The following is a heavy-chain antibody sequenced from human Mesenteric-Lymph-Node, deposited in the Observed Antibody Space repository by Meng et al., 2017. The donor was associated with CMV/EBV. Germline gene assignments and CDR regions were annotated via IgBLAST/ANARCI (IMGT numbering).Heavy chain of an antibody. CDR1: GGSIGNFY. CDR2: VYYSGTT. J-gene: IGHJ6*02. Sequence: SETLSLTCTVSGGSIGNFYWSWIRQSPGKGLEWIGYVYYSGTTNYNPSLISRVTMSVDTSKNQFSLKLTYVTSADTAVYYCAREGHGSGPNYYYYYGLDVWGQGTTVTVSS. V-gene: IGHV4-59*01. CDR3: AREGHGSGPNYYYYYGLDV. D-gene: IGHD3-10*01.